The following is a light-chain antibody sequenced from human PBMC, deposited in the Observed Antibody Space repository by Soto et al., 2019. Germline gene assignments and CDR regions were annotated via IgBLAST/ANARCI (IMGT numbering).Light chain of an antibody. CDR3: QQYHIYSGT. Sequence: DIQMTQSASTLSASVGDRVTISCRASQTISSWLAWYQQRPGKAPKLLIYDASSLESGVPSRLSGIGSGTEFTLTISSLQPDDFATYYCQQYHIYSGTFGQGTKVDIK. CDR1: QTISSW. V-gene: IGKV1-5*01. J-gene: IGKJ1*01. CDR2: DAS.